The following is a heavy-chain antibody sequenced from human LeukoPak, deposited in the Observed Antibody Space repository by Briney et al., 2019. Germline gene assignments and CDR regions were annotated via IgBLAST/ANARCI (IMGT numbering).Heavy chain of an antibody. Sequence: SETPSLTCAVYGGSFSGYYWTWIRQPPGKGLEWIGEINHSGTTHYNPSLKSRVTISIDTSKIQFSLKLTSVTAADTAVYYCARAPYDSFDYWGQGTLVTVSS. CDR2: INHSGTT. CDR1: GGSFSGYY. V-gene: IGHV4-34*01. D-gene: IGHD3-22*01. CDR3: ARAPYDSFDY. J-gene: IGHJ4*02.